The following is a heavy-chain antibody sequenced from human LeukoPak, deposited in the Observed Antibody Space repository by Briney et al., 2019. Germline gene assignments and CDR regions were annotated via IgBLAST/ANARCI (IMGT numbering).Heavy chain of an antibody. CDR2: IGGSGATT. V-gene: IGHV3-23*01. CDR1: GFTFSSYA. Sequence: GGSLRLSCAASGFTFSSYAVSWVRQAPGKGLEWVSAIGGSGATTYYADSVRGRFTISRDNSKNTLYLQLNSLRVEDTALYYCAKIAVAGDPFDSWGQGTLVTVSS. D-gene: IGHD6-19*01. J-gene: IGHJ4*02. CDR3: AKIAVAGDPFDS.